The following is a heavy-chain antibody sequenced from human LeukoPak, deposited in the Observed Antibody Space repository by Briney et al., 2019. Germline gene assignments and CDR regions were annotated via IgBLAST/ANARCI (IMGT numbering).Heavy chain of an antibody. CDR1: GFTFSSYG. CDR3: AKDRGAAAGSGTDAFDI. V-gene: IGHV3-30*18. D-gene: IGHD6-13*01. Sequence: GSLRLSCAASGFTFSSYGMHWVRQAPGKGLEWVAVISYDGSNKYYADSVKGRFTISRDNAKNSLYLQMNSLRAEDMALYYCAKDRGAAAGSGTDAFDIWGQGTMVTVSS. CDR2: ISYDGSNK. J-gene: IGHJ3*02.